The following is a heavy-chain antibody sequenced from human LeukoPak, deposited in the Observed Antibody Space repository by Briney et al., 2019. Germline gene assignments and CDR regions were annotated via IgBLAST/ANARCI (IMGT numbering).Heavy chain of an antibody. CDR2: IDPNSGGT. D-gene: IGHD2-15*01. Sequence: GASXKVSCKASGYTFTCNHVHWVRQAPGQGLEWMGWIDPNSGGTKYAHKFQDRVTMTSDTSISTAYMELSGLRSDDTAVYFCAKEADIVSFDLWGRGTLVTVSS. V-gene: IGHV1-2*07. J-gene: IGHJ2*01. CDR1: GYTFTCNH. CDR3: AKEADIVSFDL.